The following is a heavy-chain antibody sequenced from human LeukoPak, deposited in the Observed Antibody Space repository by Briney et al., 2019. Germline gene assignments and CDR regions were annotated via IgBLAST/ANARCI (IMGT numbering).Heavy chain of an antibody. Sequence: ASVKLSCKASGGTFSIYAISWVRQAPGQGLEWMGGIIPIFGTANYAQKFQGRVTITTDESTSTAYMELSSLSSGDAAVYYCAKKKRYDYGDHGGFDYRGQGTLVTVSS. V-gene: IGHV1-69*05. CDR3: AKKKRYDYGDHGGFDY. D-gene: IGHD4-17*01. J-gene: IGHJ4*02. CDR2: IIPIFGTA. CDR1: GGTFSIYA.